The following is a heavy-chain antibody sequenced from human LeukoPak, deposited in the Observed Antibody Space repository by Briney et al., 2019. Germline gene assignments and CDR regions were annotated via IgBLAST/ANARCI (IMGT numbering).Heavy chain of an antibody. CDR1: GFSFSDYT. CDR3: ARGPTEAVSGWAFFDH. D-gene: IGHD6-19*01. J-gene: IGHJ4*02. V-gene: IGHV3-21*06. CDR2: ISTTSGYI. Sequence: GGSLRLSCAASGFSFSDYTMNWVRQAPGKGLEWVSSISTTSGYIFYADSLKGRFTISRDNAKNSLYLHINSLRAEDTGLYYCARGPTEAVSGWAFFDHWGQGTLVTVSS.